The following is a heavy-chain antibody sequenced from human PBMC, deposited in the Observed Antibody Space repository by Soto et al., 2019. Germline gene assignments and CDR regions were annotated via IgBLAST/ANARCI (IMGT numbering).Heavy chain of an antibody. CDR1: GYPFTTYG. V-gene: IGHV1-18*01. D-gene: IGHD3-10*01. J-gene: IGHJ4*02. CDR2: ISAYNGNT. CDR3: ERFYASGSYPYDY. Sequence: GXSVKVSCTASGYPFTTYGIVWVRQAPGQGLEWMGWISAYNGNTNYAQNLQGRVTMTTDTSTSTAYMELRSLRSDDTAVYYCERFYASGSYPYDYWGQGTLVTVSS.